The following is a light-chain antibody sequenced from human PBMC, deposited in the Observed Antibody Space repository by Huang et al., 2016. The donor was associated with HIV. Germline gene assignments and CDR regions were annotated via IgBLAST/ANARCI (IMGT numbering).Light chain of an antibody. Sequence: EIVMTQSPATLSVSPGERATLSCRASQSVSSNLAWDQQKPGQAPRLLIYGASTRAPGSPARFSGSGSGTEFTLTISSLQAEDFAVYYCQQYNNWPPWYTFGQGTKLEIK. CDR2: GAS. CDR1: QSVSSN. CDR3: QQYNNWPPWYT. V-gene: IGKV3-15*01. J-gene: IGKJ2*01.